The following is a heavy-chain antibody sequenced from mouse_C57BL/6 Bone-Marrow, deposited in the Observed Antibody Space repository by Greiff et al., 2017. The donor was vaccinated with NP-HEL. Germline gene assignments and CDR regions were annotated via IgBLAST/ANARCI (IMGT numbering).Heavy chain of an antibody. Sequence: VQLQQSGPGLVQPSQSLSITCTASGFSFTSYGVHWVRQSPGKGLEWLGVIWSGGSTDYNAAFMSRLSISKDNSKSQVFFKMNRLQADDTAIYYCARGNYYGSLYFDYWGQGTTLTVSS. CDR1: GFSFTSYG. J-gene: IGHJ2*01. CDR2: IWSGGST. V-gene: IGHV2-2*01. CDR3: ARGNYYGSLYFDY. D-gene: IGHD1-1*01.